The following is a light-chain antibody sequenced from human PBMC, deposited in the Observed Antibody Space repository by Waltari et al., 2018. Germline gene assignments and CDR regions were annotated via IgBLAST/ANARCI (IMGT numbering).Light chain of an antibody. J-gene: IGKJ4*01. CDR2: WAS. Sequence: DIVMTQSPDSLAVSLGERVTINCKSSQSVLFSLNNKNYLAWYQQKPGQPPKLLIYWASTRESGVPDRFSGSESGTDFNLTISSLQAEDVAVYYCQQYCTTPLTFGGGTKVEIK. V-gene: IGKV4-1*01. CDR3: QQYCTTPLT. CDR1: QSVLFSLNNKNY.